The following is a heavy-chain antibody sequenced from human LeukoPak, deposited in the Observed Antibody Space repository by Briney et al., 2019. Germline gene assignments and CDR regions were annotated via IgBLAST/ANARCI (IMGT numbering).Heavy chain of an antibody. Sequence: PGGSLRLSCAASKFTSSSSVMRWVRQAPGKGLEWLAFIRYDGSNKNYADSVKGRFTISKDNSKNTLYMQMNSLRGEDTAVYYCAKGGVRASYYMDVWGKGTTVTVSS. CDR3: AKGGVRASYYMDV. V-gene: IGHV3-30*02. CDR2: IRYDGSNK. D-gene: IGHD1-26*01. CDR1: KFTSSSSV. J-gene: IGHJ6*03.